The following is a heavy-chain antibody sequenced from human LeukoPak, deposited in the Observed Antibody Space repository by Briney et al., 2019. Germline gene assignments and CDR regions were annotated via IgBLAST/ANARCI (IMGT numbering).Heavy chain of an antibody. D-gene: IGHD3-22*01. V-gene: IGHV3-74*01. CDR1: GFTFSTYW. CDR3: VIGSCSSGYRYYFDN. CDR2: IHSDGGST. J-gene: IGHJ4*02. Sequence: GGSLRLSCAASGFTFSTYWMHWVRQAPGKGLVWVSRIHSDGGSTSYADSVMGRFTISRDNAKNTLYLQMNSLRAEDTAVYYCVIGSCSSGYRYYFDNWGQGTLVTVSS.